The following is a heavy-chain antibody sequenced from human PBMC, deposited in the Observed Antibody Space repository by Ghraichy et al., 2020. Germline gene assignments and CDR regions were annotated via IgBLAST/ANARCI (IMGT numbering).Heavy chain of an antibody. CDR3: ARRGTDYAWFDP. Sequence: ETLSLTCTVSGGSISSSSYYWGWIRQPPGKGLEWIGSIYYSGSTYYNPSLKSRVTISVDTSKNQFSLKLSSVTAADTAVYYCARRGTDYAWFDPWGQGTLVTVSS. V-gene: IGHV4-39*01. J-gene: IGHJ5*02. CDR2: IYYSGST. CDR1: GGSISSSSYY. D-gene: IGHD4-17*01.